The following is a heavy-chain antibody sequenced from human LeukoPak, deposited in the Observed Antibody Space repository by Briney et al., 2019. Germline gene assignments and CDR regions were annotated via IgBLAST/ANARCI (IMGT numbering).Heavy chain of an antibody. J-gene: IGHJ4*02. CDR2: INHSGST. CDR1: GGSFSGYY. D-gene: IGHD6-13*01. Sequence: PSETLSLTCAVYGGSFSGYYWSWIRQPPGKGLEWIGEINHSGSTNYNPSLKSRVTISVDTSKNQFSLKLSSVTAADTAVYYCASAHGYSGSWYVVWGQGTLVTVSS. CDR3: ASAHGYSGSWYVV. V-gene: IGHV4-34*01.